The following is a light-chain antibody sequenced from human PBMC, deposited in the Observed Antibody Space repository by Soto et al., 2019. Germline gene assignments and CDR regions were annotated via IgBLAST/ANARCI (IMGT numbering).Light chain of an antibody. Sequence: EIVLTQSPGTLSLSPGEGATLSCRASQSVTSSYLAWYQQKPGQAPRLIIYGASSRATDIPDRFSGSGSGTDFALTISRLEPEDVAVYYCQQYGSSVWTLGQGTKVDIK. J-gene: IGKJ1*01. CDR1: QSVTSSY. V-gene: IGKV3-20*01. CDR3: QQYGSSVWT. CDR2: GAS.